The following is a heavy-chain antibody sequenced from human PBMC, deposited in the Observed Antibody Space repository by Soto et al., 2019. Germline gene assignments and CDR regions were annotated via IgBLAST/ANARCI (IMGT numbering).Heavy chain of an antibody. V-gene: IGHV3-43*01. Sequence: EVQLVESGGVVVQPGGSLRLSCAASGFTFDDYTMHWVRQAPGKSLEWVSLISWDGGKTYYADSVKGRFTISRDNSKNSLQLQMNSLTTEDGASYYCATDRSAVTGAYYYFAMDVWGQGTTVTVS. CDR2: ISWDGGKT. CDR3: ATDRSAVTGAYYYFAMDV. D-gene: IGHD6-19*01. J-gene: IGHJ6*02. CDR1: GFTFDDYT.